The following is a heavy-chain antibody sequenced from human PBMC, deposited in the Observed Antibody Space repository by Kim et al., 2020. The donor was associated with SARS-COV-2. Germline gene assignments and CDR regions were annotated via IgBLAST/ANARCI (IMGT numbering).Heavy chain of an antibody. D-gene: IGHD3-10*01. CDR2: INHSGST. CDR1: GGSFSGYY. Sequence: SETLSLTCAVYGGSFSGYYWSWIRQPPGKGLEWIGEINHSGSTNYNPSLKSRVTISVDTSKNQFSLKLSSVTAADTAVYYCARVGFSSADYWGQGTLVTV. CDR3: ARVGFSSADY. V-gene: IGHV4-34*01. J-gene: IGHJ4*02.